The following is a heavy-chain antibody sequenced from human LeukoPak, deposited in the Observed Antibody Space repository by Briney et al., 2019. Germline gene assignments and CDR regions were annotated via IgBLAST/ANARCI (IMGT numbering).Heavy chain of an antibody. Sequence: GGSLRLSCAASGFTFSSYWMHWVRQAPGKGLEWVSAISGSGGSTYYADSVKGRFTISRDNSKNTLYLQMNSLRAEDTAVYYCAKGAQLWLESFDYWGQGTLVTVSS. V-gene: IGHV3-23*01. J-gene: IGHJ4*02. D-gene: IGHD5-18*01. CDR3: AKGAQLWLESFDY. CDR1: GFTFSSYW. CDR2: ISGSGGST.